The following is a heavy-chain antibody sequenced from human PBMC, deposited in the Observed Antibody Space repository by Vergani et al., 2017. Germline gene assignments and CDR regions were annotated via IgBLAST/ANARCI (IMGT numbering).Heavy chain of an antibody. CDR1: GGSLRNYY. J-gene: IGHJ5*02. CDR2: IYYNGNI. V-gene: IGHV4-59*01. CDR3: GRVADFYGLGSRLLDL. D-gene: IGHD3-10*01. Sequence: QVQLQESGPGLVKPSETLSLICSVSGGSLRNYYWTWIRQPPGKRLEWIGEIYYNGNIRDNPSFKSRVNMAVDMSKNQFSLKLNSVTAADTAVYYCGRVADFYGLGSRLLDLWGQGILVTVSS.